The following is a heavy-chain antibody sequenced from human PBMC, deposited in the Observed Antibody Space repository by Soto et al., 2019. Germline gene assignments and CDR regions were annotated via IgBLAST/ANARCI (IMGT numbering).Heavy chain of an antibody. Sequence: GGSLRLSCAASGFPFNNYGMNWVRQGPGKGLEWVAVISYDGNNKFYGDSVKGRFTVSRDNSKSTLYLHMSSLRAEDTALIYCARVGSATNDVRGYGMDVWGRGTTVTVSS. D-gene: IGHD3-10*02. CDR2: ISYDGNNK. CDR3: ARVGSATNDVRGYGMDV. J-gene: IGHJ6*02. V-gene: IGHV3-30*03. CDR1: GFPFNNYG.